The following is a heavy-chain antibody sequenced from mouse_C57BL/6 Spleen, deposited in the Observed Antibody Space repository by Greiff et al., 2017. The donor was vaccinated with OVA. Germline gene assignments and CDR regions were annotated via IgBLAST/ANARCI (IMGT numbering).Heavy chain of an antibody. Sequence: VQLQQSGPGLVAPSQSLSITCTVSGFSLTSYGVDWVRQSPGKGLEWLGVIWGVGSTNYNSALKSRLSISKDNSKSQVFLKMNSLQTDDTAMYYCASRGSSGKNDAMDDWGQGTSVTVSS. CDR2: IWGVGST. CDR1: GFSLTSYG. J-gene: IGHJ4*01. V-gene: IGHV2-6*01. D-gene: IGHD3-2*02. CDR3: ASRGSSGKNDAMDD.